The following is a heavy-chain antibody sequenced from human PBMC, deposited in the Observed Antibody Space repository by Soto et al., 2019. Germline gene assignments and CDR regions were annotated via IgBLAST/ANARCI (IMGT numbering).Heavy chain of an antibody. CDR1: GCTFSSYA. J-gene: IGHJ4*02. CDR2: ISGSGGST. CDR3: AKDVSAMATNDY. D-gene: IGHD5-12*01. V-gene: IGHV3-23*01. Sequence: PXGSLRLSCSAPGCTFSSYAMSWVRQAPGKGLEWVSAISGSGGSTYYADSVKGRFTISRDNSKNTLYLQMNSLRAEDTAVYYCAKDVSAMATNDYWGQGTLVTVYS.